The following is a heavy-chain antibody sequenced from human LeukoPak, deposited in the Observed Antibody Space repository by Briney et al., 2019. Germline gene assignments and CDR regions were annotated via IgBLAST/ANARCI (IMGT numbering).Heavy chain of an antibody. V-gene: IGHV1-8*01. CDR2: MNPNSGNT. CDR1: GYTFTSYD. Sequence: ASVKVSCKASGYTFTSYDINWVRQATGQGLEWMGWMNPNSGNTGYAQKFQGRVTMTRNTSISTAYMKLSSLRSEDTAVYYCARGLGDCSGGSCYDAFDIWGQGTMVTVSS. J-gene: IGHJ3*02. CDR3: ARGLGDCSGGSCYDAFDI. D-gene: IGHD2-15*01.